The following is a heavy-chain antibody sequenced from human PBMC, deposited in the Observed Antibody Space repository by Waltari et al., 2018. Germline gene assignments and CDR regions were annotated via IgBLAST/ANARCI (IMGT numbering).Heavy chain of an antibody. V-gene: IGHV3-7*01. CDR2: IKQDGSEK. Sequence: EVQLVESGGGLVQPGGSLRLSCAASGFTFSSYLMSWVRQAPGTGLEWVANIKQDGSEKYYVDSVKGRFTISRDNAKNSLYLQMDSLRAEDTAVYYCASLEPYYDILTGYYGTGGYCGQGTLVTVSS. CDR1: GFTFSSYL. D-gene: IGHD3-9*01. CDR3: ASLEPYYDILTGYYGTGGY. J-gene: IGHJ4*02.